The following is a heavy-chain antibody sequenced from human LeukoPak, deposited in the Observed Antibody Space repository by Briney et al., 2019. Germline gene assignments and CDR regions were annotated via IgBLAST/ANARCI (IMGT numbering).Heavy chain of an antibody. CDR3: ARDKKSGESSEIDY. CDR2: INRDGSTT. D-gene: IGHD3-10*01. V-gene: IGHV3-74*03. Sequence: GRSLRLSCAASGFTFSNYWVHWVRQAPGKGLVWVSRINRDGSTTKYADSVKGRFTVSRDNAKNTVNLQMNSLRAEDTAVYYCARDKKSGESSEIDYWGQGTLVTVSS. J-gene: IGHJ4*02. CDR1: GFTFSNYW.